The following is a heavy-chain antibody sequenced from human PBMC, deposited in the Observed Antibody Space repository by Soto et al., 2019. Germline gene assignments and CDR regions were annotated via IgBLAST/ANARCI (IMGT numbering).Heavy chain of an antibody. V-gene: IGHV2-5*02. J-gene: IGHJ5*02. D-gene: IGHD3-3*01. CDR3: AHHLNYDFWSGQNYWFDP. CDR1: GFSLSTSGVG. CDR2: IYWDDDK. Sequence: GSGPTLVNPTQTLTLTCTFSGFSLSTSGVGVGWIRQPPGKALEWLALIYWDDDKRYSPSLKSRLTITKDTSKNQVVLTMTNMDPVDAATYYCAHHLNYDFWSGQNYWFDPWGQGTLVTVSS.